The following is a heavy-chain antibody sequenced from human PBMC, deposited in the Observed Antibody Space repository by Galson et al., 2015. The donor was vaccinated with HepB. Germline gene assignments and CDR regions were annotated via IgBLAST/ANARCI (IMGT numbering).Heavy chain of an antibody. Sequence: SLRLSCAASGFTFTNYAMSWVRQAPGKGLEWVSCITGSGVSTYYADSVKGRFTISRDNSKNTVYPQMNSLRAEDTAVYFCARGPYFDSSPFDYWGQGTRATVSS. V-gene: IGHV3-23*01. J-gene: IGHJ4*02. CDR3: ARGPYFDSSPFDY. CDR1: GFTFTNYA. D-gene: IGHD3-22*01. CDR2: ITGSGVST.